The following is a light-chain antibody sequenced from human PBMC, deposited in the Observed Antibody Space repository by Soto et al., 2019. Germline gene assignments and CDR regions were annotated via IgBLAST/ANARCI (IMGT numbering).Light chain of an antibody. CDR1: SSNIGAGYD. J-gene: IGLJ1*01. Sequence: QSVLTQPPSVSGAPGQRVTISCTGSSSNIGAGYDVHWYQQLPGTAPKLLIYGNSNRPSGVPDRFSGSKSGTSVSLAITGLQADDEDDHYCQSYDSSLSGYVFGTGTKLTVL. V-gene: IGLV1-40*01. CDR3: QSYDSSLSGYV. CDR2: GNS.